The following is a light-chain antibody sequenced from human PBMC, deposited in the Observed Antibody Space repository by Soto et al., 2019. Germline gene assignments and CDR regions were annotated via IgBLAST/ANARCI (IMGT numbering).Light chain of an antibody. CDR3: QHYNSYGT. J-gene: IGKJ1*01. CDR1: QSIDRW. CDR2: HAS. V-gene: IGKV1-5*01. Sequence: DIQMTQSPSTLPASVGDRVTITCRASQSIDRWLAWYQQRPGKAPKLLIYHASSLETGVPSRFGGSGSGTEFTLTISSLQPDDFATYYCQHYNSYGTFGQGTKVDIK.